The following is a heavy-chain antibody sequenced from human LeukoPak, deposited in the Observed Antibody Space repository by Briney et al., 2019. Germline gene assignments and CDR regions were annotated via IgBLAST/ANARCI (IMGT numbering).Heavy chain of an antibody. CDR3: ARDRLRDGYNSGGFDY. V-gene: IGHV4-4*07. CDR2: IYTTGTT. Sequence: SETLSLTCIISGGSIGPYYWSWIRQAAGKGPEWIGRIYTTGTTDYNPSLKGRVFLSVDTSKNQFSLKVTSVTAADTAVYYCARDRLRDGYNSGGFDYWGQGTLVTVSS. CDR1: GGSIGPYY. D-gene: IGHD5-24*01. J-gene: IGHJ4*02.